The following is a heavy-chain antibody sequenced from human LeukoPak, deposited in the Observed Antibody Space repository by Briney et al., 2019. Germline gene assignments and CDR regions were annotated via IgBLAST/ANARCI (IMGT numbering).Heavy chain of an antibody. Sequence: SETLSLTCTVSNGSISSDTYFWSWIRQPAGKGLEWIGRMSSSGISTYSPSLKSRVTISVDTSKNQFSLKLSSVTAADTAVYYCARLGVVIQGNWFDPWGQGTLVTVSS. CDR1: NGSISSDTYF. D-gene: IGHD3-22*01. CDR3: ARLGVVIQGNWFDP. V-gene: IGHV4-61*02. CDR2: MSSSGIS. J-gene: IGHJ5*02.